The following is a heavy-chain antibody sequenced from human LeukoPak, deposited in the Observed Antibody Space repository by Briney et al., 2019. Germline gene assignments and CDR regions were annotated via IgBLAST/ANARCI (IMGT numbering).Heavy chain of an antibody. J-gene: IGHJ3*02. V-gene: IGHV3-7*01. CDR1: GFTFSSYW. D-gene: IGHD1-20*01. CDR2: IKQDGSEK. CDR3: ASPVRYNWNDRGAFDI. Sequence: GGSLRLSCAASGFTFSSYWMSWVRQAPGKGLEWVANIKQDGSEKYYVDSVKGRFTISRDSAKNSLYLQMNSLRAEDTAVYYCASPVRYNWNDRGAFDIWGQGTMVTVSS.